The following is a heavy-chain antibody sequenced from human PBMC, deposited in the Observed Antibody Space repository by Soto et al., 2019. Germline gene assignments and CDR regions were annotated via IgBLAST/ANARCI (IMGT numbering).Heavy chain of an antibody. V-gene: IGHV3-21*01. Sequence: PGGSLRLSCAASGFTFSSYAMNWDRQTQEKGLEWVSSISSTSSYTHYSDSVKGRFTISRDGDKNSLFLQMNSLRAEDTATYYCARDVARAGNYWGQGGLVNVSS. CDR2: ISSTSSYT. D-gene: IGHD6-19*01. CDR1: GFTFSSYA. CDR3: ARDVARAGNY. J-gene: IGHJ4*02.